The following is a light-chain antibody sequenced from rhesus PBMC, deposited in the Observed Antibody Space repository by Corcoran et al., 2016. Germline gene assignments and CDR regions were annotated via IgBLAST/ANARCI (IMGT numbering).Light chain of an antibody. CDR1: QSISSW. CDR3: LQYSSSPLT. CDR2: KAS. Sequence: DIQMTQSPSSLSASVGDTVTITCRASQSISSWLDWYQQKPGKAPKLLIYKASSLQSGVPSRFSGSGSGTDFTLTISSLQPEDFAPYYCLQYSSSPLTFGVGTKVELK. V-gene: IGKV1-22*01. J-gene: IGKJ4*01.